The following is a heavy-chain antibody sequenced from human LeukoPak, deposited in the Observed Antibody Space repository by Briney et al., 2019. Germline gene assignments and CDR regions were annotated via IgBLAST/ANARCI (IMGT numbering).Heavy chain of an antibody. V-gene: IGHV4-39*07. J-gene: IGHJ5*02. D-gene: IGHD3-9*01. CDR3: ARVGVYDILTGYLGIFDP. CDR2: IYYSGST. Sequence: ASETLSLTCTVSGGSISSSSYYWGWIRQPPGKGLEWIVSIYYSGSTYYNPSLKSRVTISVDTSKNQFSLKLSSVTAADTAVYYCARVGVYDILTGYLGIFDPWGQGTLVTVSS. CDR1: GGSISSSSYY.